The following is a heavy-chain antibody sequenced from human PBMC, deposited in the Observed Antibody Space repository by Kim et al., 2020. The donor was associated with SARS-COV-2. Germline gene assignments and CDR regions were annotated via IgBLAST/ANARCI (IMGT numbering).Heavy chain of an antibody. CDR3: ASKLTSSTPREY. Sequence: NSTPARKSRVTISVDKSKNQFALKLSSVTAADTAVYYCASKLTSSTPREYWGQGTLVTVSS. V-gene: IGHV4-4*02. J-gene: IGHJ4*02. D-gene: IGHD6-13*01.